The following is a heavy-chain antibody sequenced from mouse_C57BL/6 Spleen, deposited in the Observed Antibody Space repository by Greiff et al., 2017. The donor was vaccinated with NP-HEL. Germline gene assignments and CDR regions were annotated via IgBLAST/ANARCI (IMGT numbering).Heavy chain of an antibody. CDR3: ASNDGYLSWFAY. V-gene: IGHV1-69*01. J-gene: IGHJ3*01. CDR2: IDPSDSYT. CDR1: GYTFTSYW. D-gene: IGHD2-3*01. Sequence: VQLQQSGAELVMPGASVKLSCKASGYTFTSYWMHWVKQRPGQGLEWIGEIDPSDSYTNYNQKFKGKSTLTVDKSSSTAYMQLSSLTSEDSAVYYCASNDGYLSWFAYWGQGTLVTVSA.